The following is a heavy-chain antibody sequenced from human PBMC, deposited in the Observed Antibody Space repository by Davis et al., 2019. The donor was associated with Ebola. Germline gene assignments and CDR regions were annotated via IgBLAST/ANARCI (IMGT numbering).Heavy chain of an antibody. J-gene: IGHJ6*02. CDR1: GFTFSSYA. D-gene: IGHD2-2*01. CDR3: ARDPRVGYCSSTSCYSRLYGMDV. Sequence: GESLKISCAASGFTFSSYAMHWVRQAPGKGLEWVAVISYDGSNKYYADSVKGRFTISRDNSKNTLYLQMNSLRAEDTAVYYCARDPRVGYCSSTSCYSRLYGMDVWGQGTTVTVSS. CDR2: ISYDGSNK. V-gene: IGHV3-30*04.